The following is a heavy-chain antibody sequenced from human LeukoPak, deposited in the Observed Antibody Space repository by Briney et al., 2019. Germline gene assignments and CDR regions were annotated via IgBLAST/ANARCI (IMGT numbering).Heavy chain of an antibody. CDR1: GFTFSSYW. J-gene: IGHJ4*02. Sequence: GSLRLSCAASGFTFSSYWMSWVRQAPGKGLEWIGTIYHSGSTYLNPSLKSRITLSVDTPRNQFSLKLSSVTAADTAAYYCVRALLDAFDYDFDSWGQGTLVTVSS. D-gene: IGHD3-16*01. V-gene: IGHV4-38-2*01. CDR2: IYHSGST. CDR3: VRALLDAFDYDFDS.